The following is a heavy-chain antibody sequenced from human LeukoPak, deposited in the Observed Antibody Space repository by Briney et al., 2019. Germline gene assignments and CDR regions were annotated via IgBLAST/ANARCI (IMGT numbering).Heavy chain of an antibody. CDR2: INHSGST. CDR3: AGNYYGSGSYSY. V-gene: IGHV4-34*01. CDR1: GGSFSGYY. D-gene: IGHD3-10*01. J-gene: IGHJ4*02. Sequence: SETLSLTCAVYGGSFSGYYWSWIRQPPGKGLEWIGEINHSGSTNYNPSLKSRVTISVDTSKNQFSLKLSSVTAADTAVYYCAGNYYGSGSYSYWGQGTLVTVSS.